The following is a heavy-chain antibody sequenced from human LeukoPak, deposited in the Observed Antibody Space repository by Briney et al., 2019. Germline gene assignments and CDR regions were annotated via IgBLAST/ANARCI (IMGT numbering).Heavy chain of an antibody. CDR2: ISWNSGSI. CDR1: GFTFDDYA. CDR3: AHLASR. V-gene: IGHV3-9*01. J-gene: IGHJ4*02. Sequence: GGSLRLSCAASGFTFDDYAMHWVRQAPGKGLEWVSGISWNSGSIGYADSVKGRFTISRDNAKNSLYLQMNSLRAEDTALYYCAHLASRWGQGTLVTVSS. D-gene: IGHD3-3*02.